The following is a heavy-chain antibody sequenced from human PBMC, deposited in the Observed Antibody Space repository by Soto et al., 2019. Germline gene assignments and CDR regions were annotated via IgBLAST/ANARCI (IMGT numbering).Heavy chain of an antibody. V-gene: IGHV1-18*01. D-gene: IGHD5-12*01. CDR2: ISAYNGNT. J-gene: IGHJ4*02. CDR3: ARDPGVYSGYDYYFDY. Sequence: QVQLVQSGVEVKKPGASVKVSCKASGYTFTTYGISWVRQAPGQGLEWMGWISAYNGNTNYAQKLQGRVTMTTDTTPSTDDMELRSLSSDDTAVYYCARDPGVYSGYDYYFDYWGQGTLVTVSS. CDR1: GYTFTTYG.